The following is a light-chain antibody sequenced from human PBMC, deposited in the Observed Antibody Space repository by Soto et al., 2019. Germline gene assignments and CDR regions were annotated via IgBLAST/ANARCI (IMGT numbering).Light chain of an antibody. CDR3: SSYAGRNLLL. CDR2: EVT. V-gene: IGLV2-8*01. Sequence: QSVLTQPPSVSAAPGQRVSISCSGTSTNIGDNYVSWYQQHPGKVPKLIIYEVTQRPSGVPDRFSGSKSGNTASLTVSGLQAEDEADYYCSSYAGRNLLLFGAGTKLTVL. J-gene: IGLJ1*01. CDR1: STNIGDNY.